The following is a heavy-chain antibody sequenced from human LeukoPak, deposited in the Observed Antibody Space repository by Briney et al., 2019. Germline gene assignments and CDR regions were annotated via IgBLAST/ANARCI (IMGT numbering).Heavy chain of an antibody. Sequence: GGSLRLSCAASGFPFSNYSRNWVRQAPGKGLGWVALIWYDGSNKYYADSVKGRFTISRDDSKNALYLQMNSLRAEDTAVYFCARHESGAPDYWGPGIQVTVSA. CDR1: GFPFSNYS. D-gene: IGHD1-14*01. CDR3: ARHESGAPDY. V-gene: IGHV3-33*08. J-gene: IGHJ4*02. CDR2: IWYDGSNK.